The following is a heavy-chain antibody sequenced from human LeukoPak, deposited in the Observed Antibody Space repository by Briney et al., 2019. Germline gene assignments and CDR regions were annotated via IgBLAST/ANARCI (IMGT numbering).Heavy chain of an antibody. V-gene: IGHV3-33*01. Sequence: GGALRLSCAASGFTFSTFAVQWVRQAPGKGLEWVAFIWDDGSNEYYADSVKGRFTISRDNSKSTLYLQMNSLRAEDTAVYYCARSPDSISYYIQYWGQGTLVTVSS. J-gene: IGHJ4*02. CDR1: GFTFSTFA. CDR2: IWDDGSNE. CDR3: ARSPDSISYYIQY. D-gene: IGHD3-22*01.